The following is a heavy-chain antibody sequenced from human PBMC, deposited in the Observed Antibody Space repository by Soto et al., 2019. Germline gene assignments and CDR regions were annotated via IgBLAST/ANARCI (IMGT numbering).Heavy chain of an antibody. D-gene: IGHD1-26*01. CDR2: INPNGAST. CDR3: ARSSGGGFGIIIGGSNWFGP. V-gene: IGHV1-46*01. Sequence: LVNVSCKAPADTYTRDYIHWGRQAPGHWLEWMGIINPNGASTRFAQTFQGRLTMTTDTSTSTVYMELRSVRAEDTAVYYCARSSGGGFGIIIGGSNWFGPWGQGSLFTVSS. J-gene: IGHJ5*02. CDR1: ADTYTRDY.